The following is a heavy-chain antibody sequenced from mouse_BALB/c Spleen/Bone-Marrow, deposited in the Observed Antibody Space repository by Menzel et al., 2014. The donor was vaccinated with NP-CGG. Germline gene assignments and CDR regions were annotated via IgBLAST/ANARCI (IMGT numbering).Heavy chain of an antibody. CDR1: GYTFTSYW. J-gene: IGHJ2*01. CDR2: INPSTGYT. Sequence: VQLQESGAELAKPGASVKMSCKASGYTFTSYWMHWGKQRPGQGLEWIGFINPSTGYTEYNQKFKDKATLTADKSSSTAYMQLSRLTSEDAAVGYCGTWTYYFDYWGQGTTLTVSS. CDR3: GTWTYYFDY. V-gene: IGHV1-7*01.